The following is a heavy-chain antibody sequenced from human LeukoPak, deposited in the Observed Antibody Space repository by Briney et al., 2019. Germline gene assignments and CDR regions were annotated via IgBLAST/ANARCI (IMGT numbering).Heavy chain of an antibody. Sequence: GGSLRLSCAASGFTFSRYWMHWVRQVPGKGPVWLSRINSDGSNTSYADSVKGRFTISRDNAKNTLYLQMNSLRAEDTAVYYCTRDWWEFLGYFDSWGQGTLVTVSS. V-gene: IGHV3-74*01. J-gene: IGHJ4*02. CDR1: GFTFSRYW. D-gene: IGHD2-8*02. CDR2: INSDGSNT. CDR3: TRDWWEFLGYFDS.